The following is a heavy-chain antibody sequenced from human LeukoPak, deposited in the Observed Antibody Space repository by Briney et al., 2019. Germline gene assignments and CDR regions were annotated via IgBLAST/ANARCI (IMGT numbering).Heavy chain of an antibody. V-gene: IGHV4-39*01. J-gene: IGHJ6*03. D-gene: IGHD3-3*01. Sequence: PSETLSLTCTVSGGSISSSSYYWGWIRQPPGKGLEWIGSIYYSGSTYYNPSLKSRVTISVDTSKNQFSLKLSSVTAADTAVYYCARGQPPYYDFWSGYYQNYYYYYMDVWGKGTTVTVSS. CDR3: ARGQPPYYDFWSGYYQNYYYYYMDV. CDR1: GGSISSSSYY. CDR2: IYYSGST.